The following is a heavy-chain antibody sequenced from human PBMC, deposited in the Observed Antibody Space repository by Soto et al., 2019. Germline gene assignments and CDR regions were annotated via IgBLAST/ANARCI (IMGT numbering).Heavy chain of an antibody. CDR2: ISSNGGST. D-gene: IGHD2-8*01. CDR1: GFTFSSYA. Sequence: GGSLRLSCSASGFTFSSYAMHWVRQAPGKGLEYVSAISSNGGSTYYADSVKGRFTISRDNSKNTLYLQMSSLRAEDTAVYYCVKDQLPLGDIVLMVYPFDYWGQGTLVTVSS. V-gene: IGHV3-64D*08. J-gene: IGHJ4*02. CDR3: VKDQLPLGDIVLMVYPFDY.